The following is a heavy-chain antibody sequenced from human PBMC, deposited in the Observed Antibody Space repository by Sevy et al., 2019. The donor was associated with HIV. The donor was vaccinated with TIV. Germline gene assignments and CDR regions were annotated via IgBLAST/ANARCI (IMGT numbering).Heavy chain of an antibody. CDR2: ISFSGSKT. D-gene: IGHD3-3*01. V-gene: IGHV3-23*01. J-gene: IGHJ4*02. Sequence: GGSLRLSCAASGFTFSNAWMSWVRQAPGKGLEWVSGISFSGSKTYYAESVKGRFSISRDPSKNTLYLQMNNVRVEDTAVYFCAKTPFMDFWNDYYSFYFDFWGQGTLVTVSS. CDR3: AKTPFMDFWNDYYSFYFDF. CDR1: GFTFSNAW.